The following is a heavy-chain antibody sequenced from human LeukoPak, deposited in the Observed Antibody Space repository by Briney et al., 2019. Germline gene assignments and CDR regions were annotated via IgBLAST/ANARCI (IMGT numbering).Heavy chain of an antibody. CDR1: GYTFTSYG. J-gene: IGHJ4*02. D-gene: IGHD6-13*01. CDR2: ISAYNGNT. Sequence: ASVKVSCKASGYTFTSYGISWVRQAPGQGLEWMGWISAYNGNTNYAQKLQGRVTMTTDTSTSTAYMELRSLRSDDTAVYYYARDHPPVIAAAGTYWGQGTLVTVSS. CDR3: ARDHPPVIAAAGTY. V-gene: IGHV1-18*01.